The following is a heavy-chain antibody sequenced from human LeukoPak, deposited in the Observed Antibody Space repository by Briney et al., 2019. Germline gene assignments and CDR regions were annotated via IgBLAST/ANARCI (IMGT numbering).Heavy chain of an antibody. J-gene: IGHJ4*02. V-gene: IGHV4-59*01. Sequence: SETLSLTCTVSGGSISSYYWSWIRQPPGKGLEWIGYIYYSGSTNYNPSLKSRVTISVDTSKNQFSLKLSSVTAADTAVYYCARAQYHDFWSGQIDYWGQGTLVTVSS. CDR3: ARAQYHDFWSGQIDY. D-gene: IGHD3-3*01. CDR1: GGSISSYY. CDR2: IYYSGST.